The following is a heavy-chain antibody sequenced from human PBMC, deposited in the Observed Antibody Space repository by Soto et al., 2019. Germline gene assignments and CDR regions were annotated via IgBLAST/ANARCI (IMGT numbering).Heavy chain of an antibody. V-gene: IGHV3-21*04. CDR2: ISSTTNYI. Sequence: PGGSLRLSCAASGFTFTRYSMNWVRQAPGKGLEWVSSISSTTNYIYYGDSMKGRFTISRDSAKNSLYLEMNSLRAEDTAVYYCASITYYYWYFDLWGRGTLVTVSS. J-gene: IGHJ2*01. D-gene: IGHD3-10*01. CDR1: GFTFTRYS. CDR3: ASITYYYWYFDL.